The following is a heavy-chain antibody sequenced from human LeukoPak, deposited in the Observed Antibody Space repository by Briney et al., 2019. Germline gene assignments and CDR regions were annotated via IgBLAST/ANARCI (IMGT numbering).Heavy chain of an antibody. Sequence: PTGGSLRLSCTGSGFTFGDHAMSWVRQAPGKGLEWVGFIRSKAYRGTTEYAAPVKGRFTISRDDSASIAYLQMSSLRTEDTAVYYCARGPIQLWIHNAMDVWGQGTTVTVSS. CDR1: GFTFGDHA. J-gene: IGHJ6*02. D-gene: IGHD5-18*01. CDR3: ARGPIQLWIHNAMDV. V-gene: IGHV3-49*04. CDR2: IRSKAYRGTT.